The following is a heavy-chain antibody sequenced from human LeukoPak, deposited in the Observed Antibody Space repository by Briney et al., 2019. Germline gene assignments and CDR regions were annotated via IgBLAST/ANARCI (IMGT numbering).Heavy chain of an antibody. V-gene: IGHV3-30*04. Sequence: GRSLRLSCAASGFTFSNFAVHWVRQAPGKGLQWVAFISYDGSNKYYTDSVKGRFTISRDNSKNMVYLQMNSLRAEDTAVYYCASRYSSGWSFFDYWGQGTLVTVSS. CDR1: GFTFSNFA. D-gene: IGHD6-19*01. CDR3: ASRYSSGWSFFDY. CDR2: ISYDGSNK. J-gene: IGHJ4*02.